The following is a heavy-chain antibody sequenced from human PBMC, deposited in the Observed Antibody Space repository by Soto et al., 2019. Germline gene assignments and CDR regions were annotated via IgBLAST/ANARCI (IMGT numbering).Heavy chain of an antibody. J-gene: IGHJ3*02. CDR1: GFIFSTYA. D-gene: IGHD4-17*01. CDR2: ISCSGDST. Sequence: GGSLRLSGAAFGFIFSTYAMNWVRQAPGKGLEWVSAISCSGDSTYYAESVRGRFTISRDNSINTLYLQMSSLRTEDTAVYYCAHPRGYGIFDAVDIWGQGTMVTVSS. CDR3: AHPRGYGIFDAVDI. V-gene: IGHV3-23*01.